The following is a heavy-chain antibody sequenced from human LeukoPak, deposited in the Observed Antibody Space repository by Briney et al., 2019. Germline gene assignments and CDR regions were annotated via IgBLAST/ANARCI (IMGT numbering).Heavy chain of an antibody. CDR3: ARGYHGSGSYGSSYNWFDP. J-gene: IGHJ5*02. D-gene: IGHD3-10*01. Sequence: SSETLSLTCAVYGGSFSGYYWSWIRQPPGKGLEWIGEINHSGSTNYNPSLKSRVTISVDTSKNQFSLKLSSVTAADTAVYYCARGYHGSGSYGSSYNWFDPWGQGTLVTVSS. V-gene: IGHV4-34*01. CDR1: GGSFSGYY. CDR2: INHSGST.